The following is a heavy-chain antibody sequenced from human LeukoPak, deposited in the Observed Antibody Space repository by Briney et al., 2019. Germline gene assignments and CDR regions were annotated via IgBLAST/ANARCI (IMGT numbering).Heavy chain of an antibody. CDR3: AKAFRIVGIGNPDDAFDV. D-gene: IGHD1-26*01. CDR2: ITASSTAI. Sequence: GGSLRLSCAASGFTFNTYTMNWVRQAPGKGLEWVSSITASSTAIYSADSVKGRFTISRDNSENTLYLQLNSLRAEDSGIYYCAKAFRIVGIGNPDDAFDVWGQGTVVTVS. J-gene: IGHJ3*01. V-gene: IGHV3-21*04. CDR1: GFTFNTYT.